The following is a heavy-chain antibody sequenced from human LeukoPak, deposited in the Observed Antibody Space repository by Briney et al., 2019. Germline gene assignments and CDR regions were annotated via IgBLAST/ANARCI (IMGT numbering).Heavy chain of an antibody. Sequence: GGSLRLSCAASGFTFSNYVMSWARQAPGKGLEWVSSISDSGGYTYYADSVKGRFTISRDNSKNTLYLQMNSLRAEDTAVYYCTKGVLSYSVPFLDCWGQGALVTVSS. D-gene: IGHD3-10*02. V-gene: IGHV3-23*01. J-gene: IGHJ4*02. CDR3: TKGVLSYSVPFLDC. CDR1: GFTFSNYV. CDR2: ISDSGGYT.